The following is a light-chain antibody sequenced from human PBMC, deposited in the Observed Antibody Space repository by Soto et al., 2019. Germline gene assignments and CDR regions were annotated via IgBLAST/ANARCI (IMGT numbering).Light chain of an antibody. Sequence: DIQLTQSPSSLSASVGDRVSITCRASQSISTDLNWYQQKPGKAPKVLIYGASTLQTGVPSRFSGSGSGTEFTLIIDSLQPEDIAHYSCQQVYSTPTYSFGQGTKLE. J-gene: IGKJ2*03. CDR3: QQVYSTPTYS. V-gene: IGKV1-39*01. CDR1: QSISTD. CDR2: GAS.